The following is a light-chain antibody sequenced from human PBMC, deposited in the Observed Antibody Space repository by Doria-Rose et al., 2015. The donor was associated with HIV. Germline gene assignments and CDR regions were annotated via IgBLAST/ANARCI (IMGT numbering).Light chain of an antibody. Sequence: DIRVTQSPESLGMSLGERANLNCKSNQSLLYNSQNYIAWNQQKPGQHHQLLIYWASTRQSGVPARFSGSGSGTDFTLTISSLEAEDVAVYYCQQYYDTPSFGPGTTVDIK. CDR3: QQYYDTPS. CDR2: WAS. V-gene: IGKV4-1*01. J-gene: IGKJ3*01. CDR1: QSLLYNSQNY.